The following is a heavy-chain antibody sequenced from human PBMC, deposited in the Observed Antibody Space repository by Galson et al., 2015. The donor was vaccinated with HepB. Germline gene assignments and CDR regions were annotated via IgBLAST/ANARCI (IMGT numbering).Heavy chain of an antibody. V-gene: IGHV5-51*04. CDR2: IYPGDSDT. CDR1: GYSFTSYW. D-gene: IGHD6-19*01. CDR3: ARLGGGSSGWRPYWYFDL. J-gene: IGHJ2*01. Sequence: QSGAEVKKPGESLKISCKGSGYSFTSYWTGWVRQMPGKGLEWMGIIYPGDSDTRYSPSFQGQVTISADKPISTAYLHWSSLKASDTAMYYCARLGGGSSGWRPYWYFDLWGRGTLVTVSS.